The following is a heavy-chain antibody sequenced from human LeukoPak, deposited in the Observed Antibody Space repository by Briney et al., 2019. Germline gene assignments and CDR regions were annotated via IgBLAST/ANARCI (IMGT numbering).Heavy chain of an antibody. J-gene: IGHJ6*04. D-gene: IGHD2-2*01. Sequence: GGSLRLSCAASGFTFSSYWMSWVRQAPGKGLEWVANIKQDGSEKYYVDSVKGRFTISRDNAKNSLYLQKNSLRAEDTAVYYCARDQGTRIVVVPAYDYYYGMDVWGKGTTVTVSS. CDR1: GFTFSSYW. CDR3: ARDQGTRIVVVPAYDYYYGMDV. V-gene: IGHV3-7*03. CDR2: IKQDGSEK.